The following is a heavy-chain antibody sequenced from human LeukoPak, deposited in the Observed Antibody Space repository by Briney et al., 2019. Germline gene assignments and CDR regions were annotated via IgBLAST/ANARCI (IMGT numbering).Heavy chain of an antibody. CDR1: GYTLTELS. D-gene: IGHD3-9*01. V-gene: IGHV1-24*01. CDR2: FDPEDGET. CDR3: ARGAALRYQRYRFLYGMDV. Sequence: GASVKVSCKVSGYTLTELSMHWVRQAPGKGLEWMGGFDPEDGETIYAQKFQGRVTMTEDTSTDTAYMELSSLRSEDTAVYYCARGAALRYQRYRFLYGMDVWGQGTTVTVSS. J-gene: IGHJ6*02.